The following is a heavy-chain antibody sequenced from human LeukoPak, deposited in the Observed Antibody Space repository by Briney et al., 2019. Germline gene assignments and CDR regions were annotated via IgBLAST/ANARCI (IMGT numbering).Heavy chain of an antibody. CDR2: ISGSGGST. V-gene: IGHV3-23*01. D-gene: IGHD1/OR15-1a*01. CDR1: GFTFSSYA. J-gene: IGHJ4*02. Sequence: GGSLRLSCAASGFTFSSYAMSWVRQAPGKGLEWVSAISGSGGSTYYADSVKGRFTISRDNSKNTLYLQMNSLRAEDTAVYYCAKALRSGTAHSGNDYWGQGTLVTVSS. CDR3: AKALRSGTAHSGNDY.